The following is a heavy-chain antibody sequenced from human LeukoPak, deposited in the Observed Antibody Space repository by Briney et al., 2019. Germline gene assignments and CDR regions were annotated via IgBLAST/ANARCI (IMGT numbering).Heavy chain of an antibody. CDR2: IKSKTDGGTT. CDR3: ILAAAGPAY. CDR1: GFTFSNAW. V-gene: IGHV3-15*01. D-gene: IGHD6-13*01. J-gene: IGHJ4*02. Sequence: GGSLRLSCAASGFTFSNAWMTWVRQAPGKGLEWVGRIKSKTDGGTTDYAAPVKGRFTISRDDSKDTLYLQMNSLTTEDTAVYYCILAAAGPAYWGQGALVTVSS.